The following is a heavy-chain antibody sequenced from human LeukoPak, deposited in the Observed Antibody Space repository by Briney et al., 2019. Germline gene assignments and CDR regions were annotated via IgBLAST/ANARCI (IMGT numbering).Heavy chain of an antibody. CDR2: ISSNGDST. CDR3: YYEVF. V-gene: IGHV3-64D*06. Sequence: PGGSLRLSCSASGFTFSSYAIHWVRQAPGKGLEYVSGISSNGDSTYYADSVKDRFTISRDNSKNTLYLLMTSLRAEDTAVYYCYYEVFWGQGTLVTVSS. CDR1: GFTFSSYA. D-gene: IGHD3-22*01. J-gene: IGHJ4*02.